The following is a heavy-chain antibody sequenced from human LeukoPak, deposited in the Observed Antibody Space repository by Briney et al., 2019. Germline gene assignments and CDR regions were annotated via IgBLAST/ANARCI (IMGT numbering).Heavy chain of an antibody. J-gene: IGHJ5*02. D-gene: IGHD2-2*01. CDR1: GFTFSNYA. Sequence: GGSLRLSSAASGFTFSNYAMSGVRQAPGKGLEWVSAIRGTGGITYYAESVKGRFTISRDNSKNTLYLQMNSLRVEDTAAYYCANESGYAPPGWFDPWGQGTLVTVSS. CDR2: IRGTGGIT. CDR3: ANESGYAPPGWFDP. V-gene: IGHV3-23*01.